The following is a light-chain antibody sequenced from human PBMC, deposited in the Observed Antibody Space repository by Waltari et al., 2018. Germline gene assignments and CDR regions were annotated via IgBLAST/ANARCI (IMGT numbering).Light chain of an antibody. CDR3: SSYTSSSTEV. CDR2: EVS. J-gene: IGLJ2*01. Sequence: QSALTQPASVSGSPGQSITISCTGTSSDVGGYNYVSWYQQHPGKAPKLMIYEVSKRPSGVSNRFSGSKSDNTASLTISGLQAEDEADYYCSSYTSSSTEVFGGGTKLTVL. V-gene: IGLV2-14*01. CDR1: SSDVGGYNY.